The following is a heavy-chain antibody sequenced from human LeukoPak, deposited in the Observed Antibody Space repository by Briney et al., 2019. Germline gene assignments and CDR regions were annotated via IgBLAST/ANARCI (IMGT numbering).Heavy chain of an antibody. V-gene: IGHV4-61*01. CDR2: IDYSGST. D-gene: IGHD4-23*01. J-gene: IGHJ3*02. CDR3: ARDRTNYGGNSVDDAFDI. Sequence: SETLSLTCTVSGGSISSSSYYWGWIRQPPGKGLEYIGYIDYSGSTNYNPSLKSRVTISVDTSKKQFSLKPSSVTSADTAMYYCARDRTNYGGNSVDDAFDIWGQGTMVTVSS. CDR1: GGSISSSSYY.